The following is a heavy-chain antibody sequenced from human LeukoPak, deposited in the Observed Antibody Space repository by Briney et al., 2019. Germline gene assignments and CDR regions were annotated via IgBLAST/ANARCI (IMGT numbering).Heavy chain of an antibody. J-gene: IGHJ4*02. CDR3: AKGGSYYDRGHFDY. V-gene: IGHV3-43D*03. CDR2: ISWDGGST. CDR1: GFTFDDYA. D-gene: IGHD3-9*01. Sequence: GGSLRLSCAASGFTFDDYAMHWVRHAPGEGLEWVSLISWDGGSTYYADSVKGRFTISRDNSKNSLYLQMNSLRAEDTALYYCAKGGSYYDRGHFDYWGQGTLVTVSS.